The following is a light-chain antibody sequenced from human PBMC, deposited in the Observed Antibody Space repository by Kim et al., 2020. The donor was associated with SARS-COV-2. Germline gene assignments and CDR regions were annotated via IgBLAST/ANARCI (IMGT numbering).Light chain of an antibody. CDR1: RSVSSSY. CDR3: QQYGSSPYT. J-gene: IGKJ2*01. Sequence: LTPGDRDTRSCRASRSVSSSYLAWDQQKPGQAPRLLIYGASSRATGISDRFSGSGSGTDFTLTISRLEPEDFVVYYCQQYGSSPYTFGQGTKLEI. CDR2: GAS. V-gene: IGKV3-20*01.